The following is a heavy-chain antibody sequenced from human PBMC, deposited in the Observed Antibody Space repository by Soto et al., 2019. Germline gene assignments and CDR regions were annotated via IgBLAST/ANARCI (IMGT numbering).Heavy chain of an antibody. V-gene: IGHV3-7*01. J-gene: IGHJ4*02. CDR3: ARDPTASYGDSLLFDY. D-gene: IGHD4-17*01. CDR1: GFNFRRYW. CDR2: IKEDGSEQ. Sequence: EVQLVESGGGLVQPGGSLRLSCAASGFNFRRYWMSWVRQAPWKGLEWVANIKEDGSEQYYVDSVKGRFTIFRDNAKNSLSLQMNSLRSQDTAIYYCARDPTASYGDSLLFDYWGQGTLVIVSS.